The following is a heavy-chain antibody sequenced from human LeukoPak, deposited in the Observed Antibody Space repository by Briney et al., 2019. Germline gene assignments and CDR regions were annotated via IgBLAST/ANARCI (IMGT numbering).Heavy chain of an antibody. CDR1: GVTYKNYG. V-gene: IGHV1-69*04. CDR3: ARDEEDGYKDWGL. CDR2: IIPLYGIP. J-gene: IGHJ3*01. Sequence: ASVTVSFTASGVTYKNYGLSWVRQAPGQGLEWMGRIIPLYGIPNYPQKFQGRVTITADKSTNTAYMELTSLRSEDTAVYYCARDEEDGYKDWGLWGQGTMVTVS. D-gene: IGHD5-24*01.